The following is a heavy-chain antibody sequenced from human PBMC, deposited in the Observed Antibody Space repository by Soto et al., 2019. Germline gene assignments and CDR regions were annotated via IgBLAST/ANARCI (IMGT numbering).Heavy chain of an antibody. CDR3: AKEFGWELQMSHSYYNYGMDV. CDR1: GFTFRSYG. CDR2: MSFDGSNK. J-gene: IGHJ6*02. D-gene: IGHD3-10*01. V-gene: IGHV3-30*18. Sequence: HPGGSLRLSCAASGFTFRSYGMHWVRQAPGKGLEWVALMSFDGSNKYYADSVRGRFTISSDNSKSTLYLQMDILRPEDTAVYYCAKEFGWELQMSHSYYNYGMDVWGQGTTVTVSS.